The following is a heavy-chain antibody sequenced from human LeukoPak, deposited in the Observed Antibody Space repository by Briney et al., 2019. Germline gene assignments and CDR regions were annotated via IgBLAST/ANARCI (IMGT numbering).Heavy chain of an antibody. CDR1: GGSISSGDYY. D-gene: IGHD2-15*01. V-gene: IGHV4-30-4*08. CDR3: AGSLWVYYYYGMDV. J-gene: IGHJ6*02. CDR2: IYYSGST. Sequence: PSETLSLTCTVSGGSISSGDYYWSWIRQPPGKGLEWIGYIYYSGSTYYNPSLKSRVTISVDTSKNQFSLKLSSVTAADTAVYYCAGSLWVYYYYGMDVWGQGTTVTVSS.